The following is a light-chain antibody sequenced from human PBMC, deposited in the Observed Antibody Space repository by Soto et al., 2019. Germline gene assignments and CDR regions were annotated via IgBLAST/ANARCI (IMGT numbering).Light chain of an antibody. CDR2: DAS. Sequence: EIVLTQSPATLSLSPGERATLSCRASQSVSTYFAWYQQKPGQPPRLLIYDASNRAAGVPARFSGSGSGTDFTLNISSLEPEDFAVYYCQQRSNWPRTFGQGTKLDI. CDR3: QQRSNWPRT. CDR1: QSVSTY. J-gene: IGKJ2*01. V-gene: IGKV3-11*01.